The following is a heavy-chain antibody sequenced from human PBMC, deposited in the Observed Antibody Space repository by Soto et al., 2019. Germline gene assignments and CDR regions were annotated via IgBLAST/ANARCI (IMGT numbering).Heavy chain of an antibody. J-gene: IGHJ4*02. CDR2: ITKEGTNN. D-gene: IGHD2-21*02. V-gene: IGHV3-30*18. CDR3: AKKTGLVVTPIPGGFDY. CDR1: GFTFSDYG. Sequence: GGSLRLSCATSGFTFSDYGLHWVRQSPGKGLGRLAVITKEGTNNYYADSVQLRLIASRDKSRNTMYRPKNCLRAVASAVYYCAKKTGLVVTPIPGGFDYWGPGAPVTVYS.